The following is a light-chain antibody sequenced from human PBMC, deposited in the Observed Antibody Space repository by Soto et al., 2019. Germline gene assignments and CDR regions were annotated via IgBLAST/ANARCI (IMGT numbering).Light chain of an antibody. J-gene: IGLJ1*01. CDR2: GNS. CDR3: QSYDSSLSGYV. CDR1: SSNIGAGYD. Sequence: VVTEPPSVSGAPGQRVTISCTGSSSNIGAGYDVHWYQQLPGTAPKLLIYGNSNRPSGVPDRFSGSKSGTSASLAITGLQAEDEADYYCQSYDSSLSGYVFGSGTKLTVL. V-gene: IGLV1-40*01.